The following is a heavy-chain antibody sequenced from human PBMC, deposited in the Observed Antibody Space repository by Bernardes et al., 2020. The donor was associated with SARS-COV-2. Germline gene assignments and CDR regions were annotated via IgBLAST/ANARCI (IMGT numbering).Heavy chain of an antibody. D-gene: IGHD3-22*01. V-gene: IGHV1-2*04. CDR2: INPNRGGT. CDR1: GYTFTGYY. CDR3: ARGYYDSSGYLITWARVTDAFDI. Sequence: ASVKVSCKASGYTFTGYYMNWVRQAPGQGLEWMGWINPNRGGTNYAQKFQGWVTMTRDTSISTVYMELSRLRSDDTAVYYCARGYYDSSGYLITWARVTDAFDIWGQGTMVTVSS. J-gene: IGHJ3*02.